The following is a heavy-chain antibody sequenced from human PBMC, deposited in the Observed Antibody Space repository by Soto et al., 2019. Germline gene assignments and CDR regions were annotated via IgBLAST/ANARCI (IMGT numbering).Heavy chain of an antibody. CDR3: AHANNWDYRTPYYFDY. V-gene: IGHV2-5*01. D-gene: IGHD1-7*01. J-gene: IGHJ4*02. Sequence: QITLKESGPTLVKPTQTLTLTCTFSGFSLNTSGVGVGWVRQPPGKALEWLALIYGNDDQRYNLFLKNSLTITKDTSRDRVVLTMTHMDPVDTATYYCAHANNWDYRTPYYFDYWGQGTLVTVS. CDR2: IYGNDDQ. CDR1: GFSLNTSGVG.